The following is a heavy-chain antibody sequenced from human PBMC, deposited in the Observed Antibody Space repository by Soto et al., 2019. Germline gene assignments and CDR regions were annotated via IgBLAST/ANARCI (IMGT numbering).Heavy chain of an antibody. CDR1: GFTFSSYG. J-gene: IGHJ6*02. Sequence: QVQLVESGGGVVQPGRSLRLSCAASGFTFSSYGMHWVRQAPGKGLEWVAVIWYDGSNKYYADSVKGRFTSSRDNSKNTLYLQMNSLRAEDTAVYYCARDRLKYYYYYGMDVWGQGTTVTVSS. CDR3: ARDRLKYYYYYGMDV. CDR2: IWYDGSNK. V-gene: IGHV3-33*01. D-gene: IGHD6-25*01.